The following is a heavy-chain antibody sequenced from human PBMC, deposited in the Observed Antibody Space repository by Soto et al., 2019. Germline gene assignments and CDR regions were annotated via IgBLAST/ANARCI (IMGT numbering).Heavy chain of an antibody. V-gene: IGHV4-61*01. CDR3: AKFHRSEYYYDSSGYYYVGYFDY. CDR2: IYYSGST. Sequence: PSETLSLTCTVSGGSVSSGSYYWSWIRQPPGKGLEWIGYIYYSGSTNYNPSLKSRVTISVDTSKNQFSLKLSSVTAADTAVYYCAKFHRSEYYYDSSGYYYVGYFDYWGQGTLVTVSS. CDR1: GGSVSSGSYY. D-gene: IGHD3-22*01. J-gene: IGHJ4*02.